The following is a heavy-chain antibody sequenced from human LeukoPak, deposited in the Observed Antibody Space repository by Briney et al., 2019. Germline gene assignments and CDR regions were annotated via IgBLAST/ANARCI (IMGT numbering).Heavy chain of an antibody. J-gene: IGHJ5*02. CDR3: ARTRRWFDP. Sequence: SETLSLTCTVSGGSISSYYWSWIRQPPGKGLEWIWYIYTSGSTNYNPSLKSRVTISVDTSKNQFSLKLSSVTAADTAVYYCARTRRWFDPWGQGTLVTVSS. V-gene: IGHV4-4*09. CDR2: IYTSGST. CDR1: GGSISSYY.